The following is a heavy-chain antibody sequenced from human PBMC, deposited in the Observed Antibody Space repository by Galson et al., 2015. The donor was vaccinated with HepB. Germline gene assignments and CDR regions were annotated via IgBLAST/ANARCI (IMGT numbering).Heavy chain of an antibody. Sequence: SETLSLTCTVSGGSISSSSYYWGWIRQPPGKGLEWIGTFYYSGSTYYNPSLKSRVTISVYTSKNQFSLKLSSVTAADTAVYYCARGRDSRGIRPLVYWGQGTLVTVSS. CDR2: FYYSGST. J-gene: IGHJ4*02. CDR3: ARGRDSRGIRPLVY. V-gene: IGHV4-39*01. D-gene: IGHD3-22*01. CDR1: GGSISSSSYY.